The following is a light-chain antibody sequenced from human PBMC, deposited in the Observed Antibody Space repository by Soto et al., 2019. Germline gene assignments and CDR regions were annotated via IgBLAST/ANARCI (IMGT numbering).Light chain of an antibody. CDR1: SSDIGGYDY. J-gene: IGLJ2*01. Sequence: QSALTQPPSASGSPGQSVTISCTGTSSDIGGYDYVSWFQHHPGRAPKLMIYELTKRPSGVPDRFSGSRSGNTASLTVSGLHAEDEADYYCRSYAGSNNVIFGGGTKLTVL. V-gene: IGLV2-8*01. CDR2: ELT. CDR3: RSYAGSNNVI.